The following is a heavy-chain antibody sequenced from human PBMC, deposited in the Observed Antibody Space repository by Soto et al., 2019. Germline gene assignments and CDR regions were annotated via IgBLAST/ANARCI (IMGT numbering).Heavy chain of an antibody. D-gene: IGHD3-10*01. CDR2: MGGAGAK. V-gene: IGHV3-13*01. Sequence: DVQLVESGGGLVRPGGSLRLSCAAFGFTYNSYDMHWVRQVAGGGLEWVSSMGGAGAKEYAASVRGRFIISRDNAKNSLYLQMGSLRVGDTAVYYCTRAAFGDGMDLWGQGTPVTVSS. CDR1: GFTYNSYD. J-gene: IGHJ6*02. CDR3: TRAAFGDGMDL.